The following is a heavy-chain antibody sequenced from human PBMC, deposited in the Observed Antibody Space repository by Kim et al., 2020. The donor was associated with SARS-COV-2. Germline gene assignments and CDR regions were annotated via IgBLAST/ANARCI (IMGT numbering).Heavy chain of an antibody. D-gene: IGHD6-19*01. CDR3: VRAVAGYDY. J-gene: IGHJ4*02. CDR2: SASI. V-gene: IGHV3-9*01. Sequence: SASIAYADSVKCRFTISRDNAKNSLHLQMNRLKSEDTALYYCVRAVAGYDYWGQGTLVTVSS.